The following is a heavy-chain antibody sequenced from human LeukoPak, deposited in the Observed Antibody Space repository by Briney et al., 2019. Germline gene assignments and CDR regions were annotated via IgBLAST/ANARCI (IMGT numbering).Heavy chain of an antibody. CDR3: ATDGAGFDT. CDR2: INIGGTNT. Sequence: GSLRLSFAASGFTFNDYYMSWIRQAPGKGLEWLSYINIGGTNTHCADSVKGRFTISRDNAKKSLYLEMNNLRAEDTAVYYCATDGAGFDTWGQGVLVTVSS. J-gene: IGHJ5*02. V-gene: IGHV3-11*01. CDR1: GFTFNDYY.